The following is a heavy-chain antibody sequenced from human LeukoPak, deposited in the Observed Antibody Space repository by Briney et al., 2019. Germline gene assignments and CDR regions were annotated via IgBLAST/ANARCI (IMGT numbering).Heavy chain of an antibody. D-gene: IGHD2-21*02. V-gene: IGHV3-21*01. Sequence: GGSLRLSCEASGFTFTTYSMTWVRQAPGKGLEWVSIISSGSSAIFSADALKGRFTISRDDAKNLLYLDMNSLRAEDTAVYYCARDWRHIVVVTANTARYAFDIWGQGTMVTVSS. J-gene: IGHJ3*02. CDR1: GFTFTTYS. CDR2: ISSGSSAI. CDR3: ARDWRHIVVVTANTARYAFDI.